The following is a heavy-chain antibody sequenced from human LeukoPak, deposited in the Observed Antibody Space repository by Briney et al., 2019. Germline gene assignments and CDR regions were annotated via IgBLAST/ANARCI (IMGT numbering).Heavy chain of an antibody. CDR3: AKDGGPWPGDYYYGMDV. J-gene: IGHJ6*02. CDR1: GFTFDDYA. CDR2: ICWNSGSI. V-gene: IGHV3-9*01. D-gene: IGHD1-14*01. Sequence: GGSLRLSCAASGFTFDDYAMHWVRQAPGKGLEWVSGICWNSGSIGYADSVKGGFTISRDNAKNSLYLQMNSLRAEDTALYYCAKDGGPWPGDYYYGMDVWGQGTTVTVSS.